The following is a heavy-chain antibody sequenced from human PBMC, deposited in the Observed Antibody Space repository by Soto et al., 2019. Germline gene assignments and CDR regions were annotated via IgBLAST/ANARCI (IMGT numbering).Heavy chain of an antibody. V-gene: IGHV3-7*03. Sequence: GGSLRLSCAASQFTFNNYWMNWVRQAPGKGLEWVANIKQDGSEKDYVDSVKGRFTISRDNAKNSLFLQMNSLRAEDTAVYYCARTQNYDFWSSYYKAPPYYHYGMDVWGQGTTVTVSS. CDR3: ARTQNYDFWSSYYKAPPYYHYGMDV. CDR1: QFTFNNYW. CDR2: IKQDGSEK. J-gene: IGHJ6*02. D-gene: IGHD3-3*01.